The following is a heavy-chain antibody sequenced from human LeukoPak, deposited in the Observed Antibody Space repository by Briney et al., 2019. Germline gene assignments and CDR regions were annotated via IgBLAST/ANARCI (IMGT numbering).Heavy chain of an antibody. CDR3: HPLAYTNN. V-gene: IGHV3-33*07. J-gene: IGHJ4*02. CDR1: GFIFTEYG. Sequence: GGSLRLSCAASGFIFTEYGMYWVRQAPGKGLEWVAFVRKDATEKKYADSVEGRFTISRDNAKNTLYLQMDSLRAEDTAVYYCHPLAYTNNWGQGTLVTVSS. D-gene: IGHD2-2*02. CDR2: VRKDATEK.